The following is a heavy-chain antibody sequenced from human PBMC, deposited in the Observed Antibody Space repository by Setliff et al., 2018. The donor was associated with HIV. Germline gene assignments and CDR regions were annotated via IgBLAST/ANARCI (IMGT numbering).Heavy chain of an antibody. Sequence: PGGSLRLSCTASGFTFSSYWMSWVRQAPGKGLEWVANIKQDGSEKHYVDSVKGRFTISRDNAKNSLYLQMNSLRAEDTAVYYCARDSSSWYEFYFDCWGQGTLVTVSS. CDR3: ARDSSSWYEFYFDC. V-gene: IGHV3-7*01. CDR1: GFTFSSYW. D-gene: IGHD6-13*01. CDR2: IKQDGSEK. J-gene: IGHJ4*02.